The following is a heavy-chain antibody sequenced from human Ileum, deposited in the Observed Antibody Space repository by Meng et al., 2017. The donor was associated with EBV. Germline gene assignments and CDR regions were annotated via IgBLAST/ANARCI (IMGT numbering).Heavy chain of an antibody. D-gene: IGHD3-16*01. CDR1: GGSISSSNW. V-gene: IGHV4-4*02. Sequence: QLSLPGPGPGLVELSGPLSLTCPVSGGSISSSNWWSWVRQPPGKGLEWIGEIYHSGSTNYNPSLKSRVTISVDKSKNQFSLKLSSVTAADTAVYYCARVGLRLGIDYWGQGTLVTVSS. J-gene: IGHJ4*02. CDR2: IYHSGST. CDR3: ARVGLRLGIDY.